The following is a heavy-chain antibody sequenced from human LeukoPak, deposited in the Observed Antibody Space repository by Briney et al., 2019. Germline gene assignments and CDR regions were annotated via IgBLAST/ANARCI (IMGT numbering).Heavy chain of an antibody. Sequence: GGSLRLSCAASGFTFSSYGMHWVRQAPGKGLEWVAVISYDGSNKYYADSVKGRFTISRDNSKNTLYLQMNSLRAEDTAVYYCAKEKIGEYTDWGQGTLVTVSS. CDR2: ISYDGSNK. J-gene: IGHJ4*02. V-gene: IGHV3-30*18. D-gene: IGHD1-1*01. CDR1: GFTFSSYG. CDR3: AKEKIGEYTD.